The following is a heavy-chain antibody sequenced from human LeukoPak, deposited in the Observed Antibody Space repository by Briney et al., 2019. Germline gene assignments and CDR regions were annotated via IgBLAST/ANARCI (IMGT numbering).Heavy chain of an antibody. J-gene: IGHJ5*02. Sequence: SETLSLTCTVSGGSISSYYWSWIRQPPGKGLEWIGYIYYSGSTNYNPSLKSRVTISVDTSKNQFSLKLSSVPAADTAVYYCAAGYCSSTSCYGGRWFDPWGQGTLVTVSS. CDR3: AAGYCSSTSCYGGRWFDP. D-gene: IGHD2-2*01. CDR2: IYYSGST. CDR1: GGSISSYY. V-gene: IGHV4-59*01.